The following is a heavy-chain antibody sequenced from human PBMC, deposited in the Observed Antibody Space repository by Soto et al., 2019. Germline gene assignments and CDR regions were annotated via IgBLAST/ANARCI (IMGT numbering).Heavy chain of an antibody. D-gene: IGHD2-2*01. Sequence: GEALKISGKGPGYSVSTYWIGWERQMPGKGLEWMGIIYPGDSDTRYSPSFQGQVTISADKSISTAYLQWSSLKASDTAMYYCARRYCSSTRCSKGMDVWGQGTTVTVSS. CDR3: ARRYCSSTRCSKGMDV. V-gene: IGHV5-51*01. CDR1: GYSVSTYW. J-gene: IGHJ6*02. CDR2: IYPGDSDT.